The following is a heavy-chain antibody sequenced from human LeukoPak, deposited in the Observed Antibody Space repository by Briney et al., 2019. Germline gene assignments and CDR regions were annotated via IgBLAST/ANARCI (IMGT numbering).Heavy chain of an antibody. J-gene: IGHJ4*02. CDR1: GFTFSSHA. Sequence: GGSLRLSCAASGFTFSSHAMSWVRQAPGKGLEWVSFMSGTGGNTYYVDPVKGRFTIYRDHSKHSLYLHMNSLGVEDTALYVCAKGHTGYDLPHFDYWGQGTLVTVSS. CDR2: MSGTGGNT. V-gene: IGHV3-23*01. D-gene: IGHD5-12*01. CDR3: AKGHTGYDLPHFDY.